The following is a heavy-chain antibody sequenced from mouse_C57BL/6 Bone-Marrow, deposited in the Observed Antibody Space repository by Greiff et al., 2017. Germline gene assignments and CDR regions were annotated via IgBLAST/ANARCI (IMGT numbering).Heavy chain of an antibody. CDR2: INPGSGGT. CDR3: ARPIYYDYGAY. V-gene: IGHV1-54*01. Sequence: VQLQQSGAELVRPGTSVKVSCKASGYAFTNYLIEWVKQRPGQGLEWIGVINPGSGGTNYNEKFKGKATLTADKSSSTAYMQLSSLTSEDSAVYFCARPIYYDYGAYWGQGTLVTVSA. D-gene: IGHD2-4*01. CDR1: GYAFTNYL. J-gene: IGHJ3*01.